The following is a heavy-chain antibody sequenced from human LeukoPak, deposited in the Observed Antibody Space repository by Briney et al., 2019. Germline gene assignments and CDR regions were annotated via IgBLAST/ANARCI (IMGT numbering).Heavy chain of an antibody. CDR1: GFTFDDYA. CDR3: AKDKWPFGIAVALGPFDY. D-gene: IGHD6-19*01. Sequence: GRSLRLSCAASGFTFDDYARHWVRHAPGKGLEWVSGISWNSGSIGYADSVKGRFTISRDNAKNSLYLQMNSLRAEDMALYYCAKDKWPFGIAVALGPFDYWGQGTLVTVSS. J-gene: IGHJ4*02. V-gene: IGHV3-9*03. CDR2: ISWNSGSI.